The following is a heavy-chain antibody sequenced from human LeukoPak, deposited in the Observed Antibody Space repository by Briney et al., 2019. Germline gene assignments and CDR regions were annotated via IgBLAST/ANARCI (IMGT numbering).Heavy chain of an antibody. V-gene: IGHV4-59*01. Sequence: SETLSLTCTVSGGSISSYYWSWIRQPPGKGLEWIGYIYYSGSTNYNPSLKSRVTISVDTSRNQFSLKLSSVTAADTAVYYCATYLDSSGYYVFDYWGQGTLVTVSS. D-gene: IGHD3-22*01. CDR1: GGSISSYY. CDR3: ATYLDSSGYYVFDY. J-gene: IGHJ4*02. CDR2: IYYSGST.